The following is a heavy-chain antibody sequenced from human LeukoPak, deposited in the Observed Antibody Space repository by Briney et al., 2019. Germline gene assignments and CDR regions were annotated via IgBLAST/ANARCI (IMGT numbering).Heavy chain of an antibody. Sequence: GGSLRLSCAASAFTFSSYAMSWVRQAPGKGLEWVSGVSGSGGSTYYADSVKGRFTISRDNSKNTLYLQLNSLRVEDAAEYYCAKTLRESSGREYFDLWGRGTLVTVSS. D-gene: IGHD6-19*01. CDR3: AKTLRESSGREYFDL. J-gene: IGHJ2*01. CDR1: AFTFSSYA. V-gene: IGHV3-23*01. CDR2: VSGSGGST.